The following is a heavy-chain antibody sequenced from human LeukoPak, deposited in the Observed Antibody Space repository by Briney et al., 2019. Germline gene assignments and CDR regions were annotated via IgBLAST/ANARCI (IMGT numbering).Heavy chain of an antibody. Sequence: PGGSLRLSCSASGFTFSYYAMHWVRQAPGKGLEYVSAISSNGGSTYYADSVKGRFTISRDNSKNTLYLQMSSLRAEDTAVYYCTGEDNWYFDLWGRSTLVTVSS. J-gene: IGHJ2*01. CDR1: GFTFSYYA. D-gene: IGHD1-26*01. CDR3: TGEDNWYFDL. CDR2: ISSNGGST. V-gene: IGHV3-64D*09.